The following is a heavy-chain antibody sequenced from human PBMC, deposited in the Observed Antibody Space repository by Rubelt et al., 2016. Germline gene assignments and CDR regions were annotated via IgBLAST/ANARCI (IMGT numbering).Heavy chain of an antibody. CDR1: GYTFTSYA. CDR2: INAGNGNT. Sequence: QVQLVQSGAEVKKPGASVKVSCKASGYTFTSYAMHWVRQAHGQRLEWMGWINAGNGNTKYSTKFQGRVTITRDKHASKAYMELSSLRSEDTAVYYCARERDIVVVPAAIRALYWGQGTLVTVSS. D-gene: IGHD2-2*01. J-gene: IGHJ4*02. V-gene: IGHV1-3*01. CDR3: ARERDIVVVPAAIRALY.